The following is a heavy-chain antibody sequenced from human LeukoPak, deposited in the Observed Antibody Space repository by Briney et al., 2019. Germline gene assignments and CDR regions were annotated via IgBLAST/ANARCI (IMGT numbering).Heavy chain of an antibody. Sequence: GGSLRLSCAASGFTFSSYAMSWVRQAPGKGLEWVSSISSSSYIYYADSVKGRFTISRDNAKNSLYLQMNSLRAEDTAVYYCARDITPNSSGYQAVDYWGQGTLVTVSS. V-gene: IGHV3-21*01. CDR1: GFTFSSYA. D-gene: IGHD3-22*01. J-gene: IGHJ4*02. CDR3: ARDITPNSSGYQAVDY. CDR2: ISSSSYI.